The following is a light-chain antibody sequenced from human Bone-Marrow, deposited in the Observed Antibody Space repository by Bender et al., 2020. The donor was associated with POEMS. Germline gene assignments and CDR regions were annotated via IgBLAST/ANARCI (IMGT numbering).Light chain of an antibody. V-gene: IGLV2-11*01. CDR1: SSDVGGFNF. CDR3: SSYTSTTVV. CDR2: GVN. Sequence: QSALTQPHSVSGSPGQSVTISCTGTSSDVGGFNFVSWYQQHPGKAPRFMIYGVNRRPSGVPDRFSGSKSGNTASLTISGLQPEDEADYYCSSYTSTTVVFGGGTKLTVL. J-gene: IGLJ3*02.